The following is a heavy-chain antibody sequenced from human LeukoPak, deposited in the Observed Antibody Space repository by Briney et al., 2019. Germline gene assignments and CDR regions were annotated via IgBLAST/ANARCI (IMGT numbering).Heavy chain of an antibody. CDR2: INSDGSST. CDR3: ATGGDFWSGYYDY. Sequence: PGGSLRLSCAASGFTFSSYWMHWVRQAPGKGLVWVSRINSDGSSTSYADSVKGRFTISRDNAKNTLYLQMNSLRAEDTAVYYCATGGDFWSGYYDYWGQGTLVTVSS. CDR1: GFTFSSYW. V-gene: IGHV3-74*01. D-gene: IGHD3-3*01. J-gene: IGHJ4*02.